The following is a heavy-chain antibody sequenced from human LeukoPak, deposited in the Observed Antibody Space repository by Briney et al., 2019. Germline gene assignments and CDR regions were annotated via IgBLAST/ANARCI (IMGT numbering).Heavy chain of an antibody. CDR1: QFVFNIYA. CDR2: ISHDGANK. Sequence: GRSLRLSCAASQFVFNIYAMHWVRQAPGKGLEWVAVISHDGANKYYADSVKGRFTISRDNSKNTLYLQMNSLRAEDTAVYYCARDRAVAGLLDYWGQGTLVTVSS. V-gene: IGHV3-30-3*01. J-gene: IGHJ4*02. CDR3: ARDRAVAGLLDY. D-gene: IGHD6-19*01.